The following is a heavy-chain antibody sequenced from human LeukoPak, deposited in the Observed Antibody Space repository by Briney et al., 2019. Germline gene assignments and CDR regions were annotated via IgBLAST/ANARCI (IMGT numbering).Heavy chain of an antibody. CDR1: GYTFTGYY. CDR3: GRASRRYVSSTSCLYFDY. D-gene: IGHD2-2*01. V-gene: IGHV1-2*02. J-gene: IGHJ4*02. CDR2: INPNSGGT. Sequence: GASVKVSCKASGYTFTGYYMHWVRQAPGQGLEWMGWINPNSGGTNYAQKFQGRVTMTRDTSISTAYMELSRLRSDDTAVYYCGRASRRYVSSTSCLYFDYWGEGTLVTVSS.